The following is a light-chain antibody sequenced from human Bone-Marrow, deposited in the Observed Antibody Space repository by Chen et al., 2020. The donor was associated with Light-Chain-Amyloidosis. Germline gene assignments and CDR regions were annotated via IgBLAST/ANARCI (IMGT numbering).Light chain of an antibody. Sequence: QSALTQPASVSGSPGQSITLSCTGTTYDIGAYNDVSWYQQHPGKAPKLIIYEVSNRPSGVSSRFFGSRSGDTASLTISGLQAEDEADYYCSSYTTNYTLIFGPGTRVTVL. CDR1: TYDIGAYND. CDR2: EVS. CDR3: SSYTTNYTLI. V-gene: IGLV2-14*01. J-gene: IGLJ1*01.